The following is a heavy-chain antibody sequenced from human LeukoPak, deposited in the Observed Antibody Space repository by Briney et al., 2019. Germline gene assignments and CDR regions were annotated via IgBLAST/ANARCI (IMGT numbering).Heavy chain of an antibody. V-gene: IGHV1-2*02. CDR3: ARANCSSTSCHLFDY. J-gene: IGHJ4*02. D-gene: IGHD2-2*01. Sequence: ASVKVSCKASGYTFTGYYMHWVRQAPGQGLEWMGWINPNSGGTNYAQKFQGRVTMTRDTSISTAYMELSRLRSDDTAVYYCARANCSSTSCHLFDYWGQGTLVTVSS. CDR1: GYTFTGYY. CDR2: INPNSGGT.